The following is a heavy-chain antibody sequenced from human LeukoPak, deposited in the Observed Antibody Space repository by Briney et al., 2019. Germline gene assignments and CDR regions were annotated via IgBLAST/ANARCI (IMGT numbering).Heavy chain of an antibody. J-gene: IGHJ4*02. V-gene: IGHV2-70*11. CDR3: ARINLTTVTTFDY. CDR2: IDWDDDK. D-gene: IGHD4-17*01. Sequence: SGPALVKPTQTLTLTCTFSGFSLSTSGMCVSWIRQPPGKALEWLARIDWDDDKYYSTPLKTRLTISKDTSKNQVVLTMTNMDPVDTATYYCARINLTTVTTFDYWGQGTLVTVSS. CDR1: GFSLSTSGMC.